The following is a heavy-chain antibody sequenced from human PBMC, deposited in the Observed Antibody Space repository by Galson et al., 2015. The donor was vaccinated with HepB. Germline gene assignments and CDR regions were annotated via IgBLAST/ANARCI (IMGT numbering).Heavy chain of an antibody. CDR3: AREWGAYSGPVGYFDL. CDR2: ISYDGSNK. Sequence: SLRLSCAASGFTFSSYAMHWVRQAPGKGLEWVAVISYDGSNKYYADSVKGRFTISRDNSKNTLYLQMNSLRAEDTAVYYCAREWGAYSGPVGYFDLWGRGTLVTVSS. J-gene: IGHJ2*01. CDR1: GFTFSSYA. D-gene: IGHD2-21*01. V-gene: IGHV3-30*04.